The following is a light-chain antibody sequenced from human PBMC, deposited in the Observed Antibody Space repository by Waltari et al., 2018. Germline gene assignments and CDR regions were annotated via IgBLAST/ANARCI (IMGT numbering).Light chain of an antibody. CDR3: QSYDSSLTGSWV. V-gene: IGLV1-40*01. J-gene: IGLJ3*02. Sequence: QSVLKPPPSVSGAPGQRVTIPCPGSGSHLRAGSDVHWYQQLPGTAPKLLVYGNNSRPSGVPDRFSASKSGTSASLAITGLQAEDEADYYCQSYDSSLTGSWVFGGGTKLTVL. CDR2: GNN. CDR1: GSHLRAGSD.